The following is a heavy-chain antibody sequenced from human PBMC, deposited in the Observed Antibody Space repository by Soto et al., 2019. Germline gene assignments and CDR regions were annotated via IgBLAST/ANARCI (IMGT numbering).Heavy chain of an antibody. D-gene: IGHD6-6*01. J-gene: IGHJ6*02. CDR3: ARVDSSSPNYYYYAMDV. CDR2: TSYDGSNK. Sequence: QVQLVESGGGVVQPGRSLRLSCAASGFTFSSYAMHWVRQAPGKGLEWVAITSYDGSNKYYADSVKGRFTISRDNSNNTLYVQMNSLRAEDTAVYYCARVDSSSPNYYYYAMDVWGQGTTVTVSS. V-gene: IGHV3-30-3*01. CDR1: GFTFSSYA.